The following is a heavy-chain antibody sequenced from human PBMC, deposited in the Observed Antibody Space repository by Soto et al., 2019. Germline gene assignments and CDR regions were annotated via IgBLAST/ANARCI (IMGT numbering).Heavy chain of an antibody. V-gene: IGHV5-51*01. Sequence: HGESLKISCKGSGYSFTSYWIGWVRQMPGKGLEWMGIIYPGDSDTRYSPSFQGQVTISADKSISTAYLQWSSLKASDTAMYYCARRLCSGGSCYPFDYWGQGTLVTVSS. CDR2: IYPGDSDT. J-gene: IGHJ4*02. CDR1: GYSFTSYW. CDR3: ARRLCSGGSCYPFDY. D-gene: IGHD2-15*01.